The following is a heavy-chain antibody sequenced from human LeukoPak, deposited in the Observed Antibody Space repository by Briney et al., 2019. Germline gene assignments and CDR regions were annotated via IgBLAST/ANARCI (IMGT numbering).Heavy chain of an antibody. CDR2: INHSGST. CDR3: ARFIAAAEDY. D-gene: IGHD6-13*01. V-gene: IGHV4-39*06. J-gene: IGHJ4*02. Sequence: PSETLSLTCTVSGGSISSGSYYWSWIRQPPGKGLEWIGEINHSGSTNYNPSLKSRVTISVDTSKNQFTLKLSSVTAADTAVYYCARFIAAAEDYWGQGTLVTVSS. CDR1: GGSISSGSYY.